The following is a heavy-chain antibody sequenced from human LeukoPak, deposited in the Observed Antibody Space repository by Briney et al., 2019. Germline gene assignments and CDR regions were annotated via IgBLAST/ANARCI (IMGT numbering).Heavy chain of an antibody. Sequence: GGSLRLSCAASGFTFSSYGKHWVRQAPGKGLEWVAVISYDGSNKYYADSVKGRFTISRDNSKNTLYLQMNSLRAEDTAVYYCAKTFGSYDILTGYYAADAFDIWGQGTMVTVSS. CDR3: AKTFGSYDILTGYYAADAFDI. V-gene: IGHV3-30*18. CDR1: GFTFSSYG. CDR2: ISYDGSNK. J-gene: IGHJ3*02. D-gene: IGHD3-9*01.